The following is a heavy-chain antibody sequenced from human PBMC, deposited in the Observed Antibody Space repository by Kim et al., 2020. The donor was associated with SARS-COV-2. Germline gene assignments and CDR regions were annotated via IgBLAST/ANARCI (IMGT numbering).Heavy chain of an antibody. CDR3: AKALPYYGSGSYYTRGFDY. V-gene: IGHV3-9*01. J-gene: IGHJ4*02. D-gene: IGHD3-10*01. Sequence: GGSLRLSCAASGFTFGDYAMHWVRQAPGKGLEWVSGISWNSGSIGYADSVKGRFTISRDNAKNSLYLQMNSLRAEDTALYYCAKALPYYGSGSYYTRGFDYWGQGTLVTVSS. CDR1: GFTFGDYA. CDR2: ISWNSGSI.